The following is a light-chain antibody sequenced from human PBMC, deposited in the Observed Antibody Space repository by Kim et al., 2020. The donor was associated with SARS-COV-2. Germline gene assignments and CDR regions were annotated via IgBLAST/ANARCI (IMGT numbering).Light chain of an antibody. CDR3: QQNDITPFT. CDR1: QGICSN. V-gene: IGKV1-39*01. Sequence: ASVGDRVTITCRTSQGICSNLNWYQQKPGRAPKRLMSAASNLEGGVPSRFSGSGSETDFTLTISSLQPEDIATYYCQQNDITPFTFGPGTKVDIK. CDR2: AAS. J-gene: IGKJ3*01.